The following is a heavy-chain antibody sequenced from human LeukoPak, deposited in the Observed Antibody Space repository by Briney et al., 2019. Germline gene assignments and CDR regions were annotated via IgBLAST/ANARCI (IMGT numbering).Heavy chain of an antibody. J-gene: IGHJ3*02. CDR3: ARDSYWLGGSIGAFDI. Sequence: GGSLRLSCAASGFSFTTSTMNWVRQAPGKGLEWVSSISSSSSYIYYADSVKGRFTISRDNAKNSLSLQMNSLRAGDTAIYYCARDSYWLGGSIGAFDIWGQGTMVTVSS. CDR2: ISSSSSYI. D-gene: IGHD3-10*01. V-gene: IGHV3-21*06. CDR1: GFSFTTST.